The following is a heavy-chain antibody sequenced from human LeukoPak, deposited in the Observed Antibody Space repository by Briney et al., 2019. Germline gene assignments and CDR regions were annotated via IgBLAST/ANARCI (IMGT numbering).Heavy chain of an antibody. D-gene: IGHD3-22*01. CDR1: GFTFSSYS. V-gene: IGHV3-21*01. Sequence: GGSLRLSCAASGFTFSSYSMNWVRQAPGKGLEWVSSISSSSSYIYYADSVKGRFTISRDNAKNSLYLQMNSLRAEDTAVYYCARTRETYYYDSSGYYYEDYFDYWGQGTLVTASS. J-gene: IGHJ4*02. CDR3: ARTRETYYYDSSGYYYEDYFDY. CDR2: ISSSSSYI.